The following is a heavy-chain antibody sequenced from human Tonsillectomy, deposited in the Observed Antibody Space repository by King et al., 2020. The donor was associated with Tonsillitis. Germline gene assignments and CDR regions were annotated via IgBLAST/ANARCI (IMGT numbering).Heavy chain of an antibody. CDR1: GGSISSYY. J-gene: IGHJ6*03. V-gene: IGHV4-59*01. Sequence: LQLQESGPGLVKPSETLSLTCTVSGGSISSYYWSWIRQPPGKRLEWIGYIYYSGSTNYNPSLKSRVTISVDTSKNQFSLKLSTVTAADTAVYYCARYWSGYYFYYMDVWGKGTTVTLSS. D-gene: IGHD2-15*01. CDR3: ARYWSGYYFYYMDV. CDR2: IYYSGST.